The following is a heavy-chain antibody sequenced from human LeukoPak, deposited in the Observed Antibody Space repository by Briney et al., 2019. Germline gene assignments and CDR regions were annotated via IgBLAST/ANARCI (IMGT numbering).Heavy chain of an antibody. D-gene: IGHD4-23*01. CDR3: ASSYGGKGYYFDY. Sequence: GGSLRLSCAASGFTFSSYGTHWVRQAPGKGLEWVAVIWYDGSNKYYADSVKGRFTISRDNSKNTLYLQMNSLRAEDTAVYYCASSYGGKGYYFDYWGQGTLVTVSS. CDR2: IWYDGSNK. CDR1: GFTFSSYG. J-gene: IGHJ4*02. V-gene: IGHV3-33*01.